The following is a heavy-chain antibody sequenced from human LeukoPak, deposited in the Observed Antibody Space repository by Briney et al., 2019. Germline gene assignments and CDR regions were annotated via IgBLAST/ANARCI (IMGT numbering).Heavy chain of an antibody. D-gene: IGHD5-24*01. CDR3: ARGGRWLQFVFFDY. CDR2: ISSSSSYI. J-gene: IGHJ4*02. Sequence: GGSLRLSCAASGFTFSSYSMSWVRQAPGKGLEWVSSISSSSSYIYYADSVKGRFTISRDNAKNSLYLQMNSLRAEDTAVYYCARGGRWLQFVFFDYWGQGTLVTVSS. V-gene: IGHV3-21*01. CDR1: GFTFSSYS.